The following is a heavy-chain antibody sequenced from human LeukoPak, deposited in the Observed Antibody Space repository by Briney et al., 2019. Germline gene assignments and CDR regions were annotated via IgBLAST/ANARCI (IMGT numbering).Heavy chain of an antibody. CDR1: GYTFTSYY. V-gene: IGHV1-46*01. Sequence: ASVTVSCKASGYTFTSYYMHWVRQAPGQGLEWMGIINPSGGSTSYAQKFQGRVTMTRDTSTSTVYMELSSLRSEDTAVYYCASSIRGYGDYEGAFDIWGQGTMVTVSS. D-gene: IGHD4-17*01. J-gene: IGHJ3*02. CDR2: INPSGGST. CDR3: ASSIRGYGDYEGAFDI.